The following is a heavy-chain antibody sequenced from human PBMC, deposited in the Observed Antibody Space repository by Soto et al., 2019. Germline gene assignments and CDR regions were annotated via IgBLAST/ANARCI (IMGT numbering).Heavy chain of an antibody. V-gene: IGHV4-39*01. CDR3: ARPDVRVYYGMDV. CDR2: LYYSGNT. J-gene: IGHJ6*01. Sequence: SETLSLTCTVSGGSITTSSYYWGWIRQPPGKGLEWIGSLYYSGNTYYNPSLKSRVTMSVDTSKNQFSLELSSVTAADTAVYYCARPDVRVYYGMDVWGPGTTVTVSS. D-gene: IGHD3-10*02. CDR1: GGSITTSSYY.